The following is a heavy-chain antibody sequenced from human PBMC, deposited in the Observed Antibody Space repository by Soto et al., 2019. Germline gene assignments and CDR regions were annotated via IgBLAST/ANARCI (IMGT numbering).Heavy chain of an antibody. D-gene: IGHD2-21*02. CDR3: STTVITAPLFEY. CDR1: GFTFSGHY. V-gene: IGHV3-72*01. CDR2: IRNKPNGHTT. Sequence: EVQLVESGGGLVQPGGSLRLSCEGSGFTFSGHYMDWVRQAPGKGLEWLGRIRNKPNGHTTAYAASVKGRFTISRDDSKNLVYLQMNSLKSEDSGLYYCSTTVITAPLFEYWCQGTLVAVSS. J-gene: IGHJ4*02.